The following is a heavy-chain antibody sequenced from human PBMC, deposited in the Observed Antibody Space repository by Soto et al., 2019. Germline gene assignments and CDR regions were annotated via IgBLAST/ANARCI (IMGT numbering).Heavy chain of an antibody. CDR2: IYYSGST. Sequence: QVQLQESGPGLVKPTQTLSLTCTVSGGSISSGGYYWSWIRQHPGTGLEWIGCIYYSGSTYYNPSLKGRVTMLVDTSKNQFSLKLSSGTAADTAVYYCARGNSPLYYWGQGTLVTVSS. V-gene: IGHV4-31*03. D-gene: IGHD5-18*01. J-gene: IGHJ4*02. CDR3: ARGNSPLYY. CDR1: GGSISSGGYY.